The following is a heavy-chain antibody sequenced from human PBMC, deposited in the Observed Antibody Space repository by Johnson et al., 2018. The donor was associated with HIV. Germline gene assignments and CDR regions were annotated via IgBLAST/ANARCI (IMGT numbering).Heavy chain of an antibody. CDR2: IRHDGNNK. Sequence: VQVVESGGGVVQPGWSLRLSCAVSGFTFSGYGMHWVRQTPGKGLEWVAFIRHDGNNKYYADSVKGRFSISRDNSKNTLYLQMNSLRAEDTAVYYCAKSGLFVLVVYAPDVFDIWGQGTMVTVSS. J-gene: IGHJ3*02. CDR1: GFTFSGYG. CDR3: AKSGLFVLVVYAPDVFDI. D-gene: IGHD2-8*02. V-gene: IGHV3-30*02.